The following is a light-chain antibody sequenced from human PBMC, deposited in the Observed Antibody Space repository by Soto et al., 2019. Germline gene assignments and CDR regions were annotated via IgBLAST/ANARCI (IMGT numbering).Light chain of an antibody. CDR1: RSNIGSHYD. J-gene: IGLJ1*01. CDR2: GNF. CDR3: QSYDSSLSGYV. Sequence: QSVLTQPPSVSGAPGQRVTISFTGSRSNIGSHYDVHWYQQLPGAAPRLLIYGNFKRPSGVPDRFSGSKSDTSASLAITGLQAEDEADYYCQSYDSSLSGYVFGTGTKLTVL. V-gene: IGLV1-40*01.